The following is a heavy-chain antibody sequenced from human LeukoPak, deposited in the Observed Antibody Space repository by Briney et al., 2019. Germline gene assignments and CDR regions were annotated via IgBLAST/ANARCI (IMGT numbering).Heavy chain of an antibody. V-gene: IGHV3-23*01. CDR1: GFTFSSYA. CDR2: ISSSGGTT. D-gene: IGHD4-17*01. CDR3: AKYYGDDPDYYYYMDV. J-gene: IGHJ6*03. Sequence: GGPLRLSCAASGFTFSSYAMSWVRQAPGKGLEWVSTISSSGGTTYYADSVKGRFTISRDNSKNTLYLQMNSLRAEDTAVYYCAKYYGDDPDYYYYMDVWGKGTTVTISS.